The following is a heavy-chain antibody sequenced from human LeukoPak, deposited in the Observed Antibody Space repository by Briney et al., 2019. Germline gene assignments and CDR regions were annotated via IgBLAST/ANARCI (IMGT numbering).Heavy chain of an antibody. V-gene: IGHV4-61*02. Sequence: SETLSLTCTVSGGSISSNDYDWSWIRQPAGKGLEWIGRIYTSGSANYNPSLKSRVRLSLDTSKNQFSLKLSSVTAADTALYYCAKGPNWFDPWGQGTLVTVSS. J-gene: IGHJ5*02. CDR1: GGSISSNDYD. CDR3: AKGPNWFDP. CDR2: IYTSGSA.